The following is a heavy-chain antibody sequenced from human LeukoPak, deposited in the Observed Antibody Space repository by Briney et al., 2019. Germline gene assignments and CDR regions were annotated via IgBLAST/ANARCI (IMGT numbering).Heavy chain of an antibody. CDR1: GGSLSGYY. J-gene: IGHJ4*02. Sequence: PSETLSLTCAVYGGSLSGYYWSSIRQPPGKGLEWIGEINHSGSTTTKPSLKSRVTISENTSKNQCFLKLTAVTARDRVLFYCARGPRYIKNYSDSSGYFRDWGEGTLVTVSS. V-gene: IGHV4-34*01. CDR3: ARGPRYIKNYSDSSGYFRD. D-gene: IGHD3-22*01. CDR2: INHSGST.